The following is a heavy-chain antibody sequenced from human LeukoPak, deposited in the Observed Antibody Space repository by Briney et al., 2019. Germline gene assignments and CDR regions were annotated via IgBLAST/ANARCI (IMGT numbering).Heavy chain of an antibody. J-gene: IGHJ5*02. V-gene: IGHV3-48*03. CDR2: ITISGHTK. CDR1: GFDLSTYE. Sequence: PGGSLRLSCAASGFDLSTYEMNWARQAPGKGLEWIADITISGHTKNYADSVKGRFTISRDNARTSLYLQTNSLRVEDTGVYYCARGDPHADLWGQGTLVTVSS. CDR3: ARGDPHADL.